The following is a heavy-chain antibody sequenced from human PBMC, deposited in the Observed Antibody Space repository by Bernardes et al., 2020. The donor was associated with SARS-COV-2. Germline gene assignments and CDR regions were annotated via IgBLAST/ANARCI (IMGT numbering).Heavy chain of an antibody. CDR2: IKRKRDRGSA. V-gene: IGHV3-15*01. Sequence: GGSLRLSCAASGFTFSGFWMSWVRQAPGKGLEWLGRIKRKRDRGSADYAAPVKGRFTISRDDSKNTLYLQMGSLKTEDKAVYYCTSTFYYDSSGDRWGQGTLVTVSS. J-gene: IGHJ4*02. CDR1: GFTFSGFW. D-gene: IGHD3-22*01. CDR3: TSTFYYDSSGDR.